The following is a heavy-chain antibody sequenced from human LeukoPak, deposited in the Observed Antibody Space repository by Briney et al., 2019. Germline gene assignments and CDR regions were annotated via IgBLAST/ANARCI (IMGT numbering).Heavy chain of an antibody. V-gene: IGHV3-23*01. CDR2: ISGSGGST. CDR1: GFTFSSFE. Sequence: GGSLRLSCAASGFTFSSFEMNWVRQAPGKGLEWVSAISGSGGSTYYADSVKGRFTISRDNSKNTLYLQMNSLRAEDTAVYYCARRTYFDYWGQGTLVTVSS. J-gene: IGHJ4*02. CDR3: ARRTYFDY.